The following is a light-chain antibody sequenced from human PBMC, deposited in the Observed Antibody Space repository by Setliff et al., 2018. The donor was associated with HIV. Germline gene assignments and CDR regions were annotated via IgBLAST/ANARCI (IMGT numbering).Light chain of an antibody. CDR1: SSNLGAGHG. CDR3: QSYDNRLTTSI. V-gene: IGLV1-40*01. J-gene: IGLJ2*01. Sequence: QSVLTQSPSVSGAPGQWVSISCTGTSSNLGAGHGVHWYRQVAGQAPQLLIFRNANRPAEVPDRFSASKSGTSASLAIDGLQAEDEGDYYCQSYDNRLTTSIFGGGTKVTVL. CDR2: RNA.